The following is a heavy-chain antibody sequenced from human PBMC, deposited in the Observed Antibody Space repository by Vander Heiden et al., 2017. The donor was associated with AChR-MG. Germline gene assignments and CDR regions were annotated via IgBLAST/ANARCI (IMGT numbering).Heavy chain of an antibody. V-gene: IGHV1-69*06. CDR3: ARVSSDQYSSGWIDY. D-gene: IGHD6-19*01. J-gene: IGHJ4*02. CDR1: SYA. CDR2: IIPIFGTA. Sequence: SYAISWVRQAPGQGLEWMGGIIPIFGTANYAQKFQGRVTITADKSTSTAYMELSSLRSEDTAVYYCARVSSDQYSSGWIDYWGQGTLVTVSS.